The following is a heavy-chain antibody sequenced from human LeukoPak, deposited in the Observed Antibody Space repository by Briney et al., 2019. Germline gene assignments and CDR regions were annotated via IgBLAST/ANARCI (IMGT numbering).Heavy chain of an antibody. CDR1: GGTFSSYA. CDR3: ASSCRSGYYYYGTDV. CDR2: IIPIFGTA. Sequence: ASVKVSCKASGGTFSSYAISWVRQAPGQGLEWMGGIIPIFGTANYAQKFQGRVTITADKSTSTAYMELSSLRSEDTAVYYCASSCRSGYYYYGTDVWGKGTTVTVSS. J-gene: IGHJ6*04. D-gene: IGHD6-6*01. V-gene: IGHV1-69*06.